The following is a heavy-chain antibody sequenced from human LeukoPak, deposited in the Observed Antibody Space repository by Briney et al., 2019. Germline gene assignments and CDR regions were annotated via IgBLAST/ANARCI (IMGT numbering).Heavy chain of an antibody. CDR3: AKDYDFWSANGYFDY. J-gene: IGHJ4*02. CDR2: ISGSGGST. Sequence: QAGGSLRLFCAASGFTFSSYAMSWVRQAPGKGLEWVSAISGSGGSTYNADSVKGRFTISRDNSKNTLYLQMNSLRAEDTAVYYCAKDYDFWSANGYFDYWGQGTLVTVSS. V-gene: IGHV3-23*01. CDR1: GFTFSSYA. D-gene: IGHD3-3*01.